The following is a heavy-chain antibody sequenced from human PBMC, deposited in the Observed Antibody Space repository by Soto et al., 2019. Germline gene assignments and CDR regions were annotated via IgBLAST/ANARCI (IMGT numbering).Heavy chain of an antibody. J-gene: IGHJ5*02. D-gene: IGHD4-17*01. V-gene: IGHV4-39*01. CDR2: IYYSGST. CDR1: GGSISSSSYY. Sequence: SETLSLTCTVSGGSISSSSYYWGWIRQPPGKGLEWIGSIYYSGSTYYNPSLKSRVTISVDTSKNQFSLKLSSVTAADTAVYYCARCRGDYEAGTNWFDPWGQGTLVTVSS. CDR3: ARCRGDYEAGTNWFDP.